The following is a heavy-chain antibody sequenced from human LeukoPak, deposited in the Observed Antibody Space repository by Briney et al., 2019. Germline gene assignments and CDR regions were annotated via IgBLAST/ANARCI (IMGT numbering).Heavy chain of an antibody. CDR1: GFTFSSYA. CDR3: AKDLYRTRDIVVTTPNV. J-gene: IGHJ6*02. CDR2: ISGSGGST. V-gene: IGHV3-23*01. D-gene: IGHD2-15*01. Sequence: GGSLRLSCAASGFTFSSYAMSWVRQAPGKGLEWVSAISGSGGSTYYADSVKGRFTISRDNSKNTLYLQMNSLRAEDTAVYYCAKDLYRTRDIVVTTPNVWGQGTTVTASS.